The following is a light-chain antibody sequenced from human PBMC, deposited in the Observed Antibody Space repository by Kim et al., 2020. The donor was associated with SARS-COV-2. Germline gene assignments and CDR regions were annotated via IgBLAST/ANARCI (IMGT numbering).Light chain of an antibody. CDR2: QDS. J-gene: IGLJ2*01. Sequence: VSPGQSASITCSGDKLGDKYACWYQQKPGQSPVLVIYQDSKRPSGIPERFSGSNSGNTATLTISGTQAMDEADYYCQAWDSSTDVFGGGTQLTVL. CDR1: KLGDKY. CDR3: QAWDSSTDV. V-gene: IGLV3-1*01.